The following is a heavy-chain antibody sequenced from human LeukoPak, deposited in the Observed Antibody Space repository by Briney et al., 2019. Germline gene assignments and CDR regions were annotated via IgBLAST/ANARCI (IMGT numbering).Heavy chain of an antibody. CDR1: GGSIRSYY. J-gene: IGHJ4*02. Sequence: ETLSLTCTVSGGSIRSYYWSWIRQPPGKGLEWIGYIYYSGSTNYNPSLKSRVSISVDTSKNQFSLKLSSVTAADTAVYYCARTGSTVTMLYPFDHWGQGTLVTVSS. D-gene: IGHD4-17*01. CDR3: ARTGSTVTMLYPFDH. V-gene: IGHV4-59*01. CDR2: IYYSGST.